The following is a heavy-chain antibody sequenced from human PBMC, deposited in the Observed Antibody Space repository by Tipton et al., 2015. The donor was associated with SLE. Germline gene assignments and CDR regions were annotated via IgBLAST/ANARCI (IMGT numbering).Heavy chain of an antibody. V-gene: IGHV1-2*06. CDR2: INPNSGGT. D-gene: IGHD2-2*01. CDR1: GYIFTNYS. J-gene: IGHJ4*02. Sequence: QVQLVQSGAEVKKPGASVKVSCKASGYIFTNYSIHWVRQAPGQGLEWMGRINPNSGGTNYARKFQGRFTMTRDTSITTAYMELSGLRSDDTAVFYCARSIIVVPAFDFWGQGTLVTVSS. CDR3: ARSIIVVPAFDF.